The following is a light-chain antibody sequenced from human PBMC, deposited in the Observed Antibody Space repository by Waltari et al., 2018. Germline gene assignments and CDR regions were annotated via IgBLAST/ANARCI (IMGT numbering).Light chain of an antibody. CDR3: QHRYNWHVS. J-gene: IGKJ4*01. CDR1: QSVSSQ. CDR2: DAY. Sequence: EIVLTQSPATLSLSPGERATLSCRASQSVSSQLGWYQQKLGQAPRPLIYDAYNRATGIPARFSGSWSGTDYTLTISSRETEDFGVYDCQHRYNWHVSFGGGTKVEI. V-gene: IGKV3-11*01.